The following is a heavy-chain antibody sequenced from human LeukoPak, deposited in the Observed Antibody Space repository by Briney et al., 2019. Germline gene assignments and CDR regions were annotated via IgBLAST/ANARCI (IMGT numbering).Heavy chain of an antibody. J-gene: IGHJ4*02. Sequence: GGSLRLSCVASGFTFSSYWLSWVRQAPGKGLEWVAVISYDGSNKDYADSVKGRFTISRDNSKNTLYLQMNSLRAEDTAVYYCAKIPSYYYDSSDYYYESSFWGQGTLVTVSS. D-gene: IGHD3-22*01. CDR3: AKIPSYYYDSSDYYYESSF. CDR1: GFTFSSYW. CDR2: ISYDGSNK. V-gene: IGHV3-30*18.